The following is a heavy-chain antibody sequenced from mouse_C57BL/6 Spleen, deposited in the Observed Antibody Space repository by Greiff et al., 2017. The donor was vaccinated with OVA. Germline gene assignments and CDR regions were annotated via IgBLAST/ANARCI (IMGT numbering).Heavy chain of an antibody. CDR2: IYPGSGST. CDR3: ARSGVTNAMDD. D-gene: IGHD2-2*01. CDR1: GYTFTGYW. V-gene: IGHV1-55*01. Sequence: QVQLQQPGAELVKPGASVKMSCKASGYTFTGYWITWVKQRPGQGLEWLGDIYPGSGSTNYNEKFKSKATLTVDTSSSTAYMQLSSLTSEASAVYYCARSGVTNAMDDWGQGTSVTVSS. J-gene: IGHJ4*01.